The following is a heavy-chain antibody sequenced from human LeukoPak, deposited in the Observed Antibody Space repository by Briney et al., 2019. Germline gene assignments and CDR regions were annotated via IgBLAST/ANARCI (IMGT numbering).Heavy chain of an antibody. V-gene: IGHV4-34*01. D-gene: IGHD4-17*01. CDR2: INHSGST. CDR3: ARGLRNYGNDY. Sequence: SETLSLTCAVYGVSFSGYYWSWIRQPPGKGLEWIGEINHSGSTNYNPSLKSRVTISVDTSKNQFSLKLSSVTAADTAVYYCARGLRNYGNDYWGQGTLVTVSS. CDR1: GVSFSGYY. J-gene: IGHJ4*02.